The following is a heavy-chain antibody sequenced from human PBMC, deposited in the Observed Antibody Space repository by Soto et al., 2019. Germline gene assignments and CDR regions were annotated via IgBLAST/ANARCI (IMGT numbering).Heavy chain of an antibody. Sequence: ASVKVSCKASGYTFTGYYMHWVRQAPGQGLEWMGWINPNSGGTNYAQKFQGWVTMTRDTSISTAYMELSRLRSDDTAVYYCARDYRYYDILTGYCSAGYFDYWGQGTLVTVSS. CDR3: ARDYRYYDILTGYCSAGYFDY. D-gene: IGHD3-9*01. V-gene: IGHV1-2*04. J-gene: IGHJ4*02. CDR1: GYTFTGYY. CDR2: INPNSGGT.